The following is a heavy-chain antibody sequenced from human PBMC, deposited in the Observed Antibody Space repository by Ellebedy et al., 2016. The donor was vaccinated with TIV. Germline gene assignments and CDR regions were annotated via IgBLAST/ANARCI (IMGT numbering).Heavy chain of an antibody. CDR3: AKGRSAAVDY. Sequence: GESLKISCAASGFSFSNFGMHWVRQAPGKGLEWVAYIRDDGSNKYYAHSVRGRFTVSRDNSKSTLHLHMSSLRPEDTAVYYCAKGRSAAVDYWGQGTLVTVSS. V-gene: IGHV3-30*02. D-gene: IGHD6-13*01. CDR1: GFSFSNFG. J-gene: IGHJ4*02. CDR2: IRDDGSNK.